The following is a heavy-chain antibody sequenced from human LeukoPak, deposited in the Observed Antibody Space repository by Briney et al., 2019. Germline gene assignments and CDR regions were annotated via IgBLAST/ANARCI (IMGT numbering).Heavy chain of an antibody. CDR2: LYYSGYT. J-gene: IGHJ3*02. V-gene: IGHV4-39*07. Sequence: SETLSLTCTVSGGSISSTFYHWGWIRQPPGKGLEWIGSLYYSGYTYYNPSLKSRVTISVDRSKNQFSLKLSSVTAADTAVYYCARGDSSGHDAFGIWGQGTMVTVSS. CDR1: GGSISSTFYH. D-gene: IGHD3-22*01. CDR3: ARGDSSGHDAFGI.